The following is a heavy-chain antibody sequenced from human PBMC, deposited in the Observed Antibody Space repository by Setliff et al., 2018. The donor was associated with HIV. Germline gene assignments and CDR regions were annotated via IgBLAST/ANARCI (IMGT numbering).Heavy chain of an antibody. V-gene: IGHV3-48*04. D-gene: IGHD3-22*01. CDR3: AREGSSGYTGCFDS. J-gene: IGHJ4*03. Sequence: PGGSLRLSCAASGFTFSGSDRNWVRLSPGKGLEWVSYIDSGSETKYYAHSVKGRFSISRDDSRNALFLRMNNLGVDDTAFYSCAREGSSGYTGCFDSWGQGTKVTVSS. CDR2: IDSGSETK. CDR1: GFTFSGSD.